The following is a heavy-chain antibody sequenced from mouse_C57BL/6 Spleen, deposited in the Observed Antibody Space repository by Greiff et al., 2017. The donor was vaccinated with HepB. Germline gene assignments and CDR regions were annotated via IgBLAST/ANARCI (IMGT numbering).Heavy chain of an antibody. V-gene: IGHV3-1*01. J-gene: IGHJ2*01. D-gene: IGHD2-4*01. CDR2: ISYSGST. CDR3: ARAYDYDNYFDY. CDR1: GYSITSGYD. Sequence: DVQLVESGPGMVKPSQSLSLTCTVTGYSITSGYDWHWIRHFPGNKLEWMGYISYSGSTNYNPSLKSRISITHDTSKNHFFLKLNSVTTEDTATYYCARAYDYDNYFDYWGQGTTLTVSS.